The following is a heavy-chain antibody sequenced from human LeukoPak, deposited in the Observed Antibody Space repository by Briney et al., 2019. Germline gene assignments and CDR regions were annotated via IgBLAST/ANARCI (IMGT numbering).Heavy chain of an antibody. Sequence: SETLSLICAVYGGSFSGYYWSWIRQPPGKGLEWIGEINHSGSTNYNPSLKSRVTISVDTSKNQFSLKLSSVTAADTAVYYCARGALEVKWLTPRKRFDPWGQGTLVTVSS. D-gene: IGHD6-19*01. CDR3: ARGALEVKWLTPRKRFDP. J-gene: IGHJ5*02. CDR2: INHSGST. CDR1: GGSFSGYY. V-gene: IGHV4-34*01.